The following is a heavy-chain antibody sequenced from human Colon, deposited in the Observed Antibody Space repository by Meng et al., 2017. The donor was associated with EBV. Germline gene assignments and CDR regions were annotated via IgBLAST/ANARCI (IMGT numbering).Heavy chain of an antibody. Sequence: QRPELGPGLVKPSEARTLTCSVAGDSVSNKNKYWGWIRQPPGKGLEWIGNIYYSGRTNYNPSLTSRVAISVDTSKNQFSLRLNSVTAADSAIYSCARGDLDGDCYYCLDFWGQGALVTVSS. CDR1: GDSVSNKNKY. D-gene: IGHD2-21*02. CDR3: ARGDLDGDCYYCLDF. V-gene: IGHV4-39*07. J-gene: IGHJ4*02. CDR2: IYYSGRT.